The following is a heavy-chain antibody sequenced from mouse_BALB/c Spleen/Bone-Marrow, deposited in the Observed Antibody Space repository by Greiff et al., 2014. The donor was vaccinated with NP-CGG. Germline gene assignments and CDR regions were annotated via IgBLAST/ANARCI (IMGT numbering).Heavy chain of an antibody. D-gene: IGHD4-1*02. CDR2: IYPGSGST. CDR1: GYTFTSYW. V-gene: IGHV1S22*01. CDR3: TREGPTGTGGDY. J-gene: IGHJ2*01. Sequence: LQQPXSELVRPGASVKLSCKASGYTFTSYWMHWVKQRPGQGLEWIGNIYPGSGSTNYDEKFKSKATLTVDTSSSTAYMQLSSPTSEDSAVYYCTREGPTGTGGDYWGQGTTLTVSS.